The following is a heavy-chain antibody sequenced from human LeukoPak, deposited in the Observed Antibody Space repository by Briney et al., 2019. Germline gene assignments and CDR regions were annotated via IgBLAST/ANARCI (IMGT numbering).Heavy chain of an antibody. CDR2: INSDGSTT. CDR3: TSGQAGKNWFDP. Sequence: GGSLRLSCSASGFTFSSYWMHWVRRAPGKGLVWVSRINSDGSTTNYADSVKGRFTISRDNAKNTLYLQMNSLRAEDTAVYYCTSGQAGKNWFDPWGQGTLVTVSS. CDR1: GFTFSSYW. D-gene: IGHD3-10*01. J-gene: IGHJ5*02. V-gene: IGHV3-74*01.